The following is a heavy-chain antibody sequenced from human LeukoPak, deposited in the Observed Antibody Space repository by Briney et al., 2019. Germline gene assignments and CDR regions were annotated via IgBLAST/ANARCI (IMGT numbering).Heavy chain of an antibody. J-gene: IGHJ4*02. CDR3: ARDLTSPTTVY. Sequence: GGSLRLSCAASGFTFSSYSMNWVRQAPGKGLEWVSSISSSSSYIYYADSVKGRFTISRDNAKNSLYLQMNSLGAEDTAVYYCARDLTSPTTVYWGQGTLVTVSS. V-gene: IGHV3-21*01. CDR2: ISSSSSYI. D-gene: IGHD1-1*01. CDR1: GFTFSSYS.